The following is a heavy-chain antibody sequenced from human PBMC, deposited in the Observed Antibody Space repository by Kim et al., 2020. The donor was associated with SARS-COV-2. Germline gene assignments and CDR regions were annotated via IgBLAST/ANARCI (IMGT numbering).Heavy chain of an antibody. CDR2: VNSDGSST. CDR3: ASLSTGYGWDKLDY. Sequence: GGSLRLSCVASGFTFSSYWMHWVRQAPGKGLVWVSRVNSDGSSTSYADSVKGRFTISRDNARNTLYLQMNSLRAEDTAVYYCASLSTGYGWDKLDYWGQGTLVTVSS. J-gene: IGHJ4*02. V-gene: IGHV3-74*01. D-gene: IGHD3-16*01. CDR1: GFTFSSYW.